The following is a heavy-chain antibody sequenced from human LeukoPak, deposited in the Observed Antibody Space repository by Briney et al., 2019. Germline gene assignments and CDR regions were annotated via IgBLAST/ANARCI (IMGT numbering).Heavy chain of an antibody. CDR3: AKDDYFDY. CDR1: GFTFDDYA. V-gene: IGHV3-9*01. J-gene: IGHJ4*02. Sequence: GGSLRLSCAASGFTFDDYAMHWVRHAPGKGLEWVSGISWNSGSMGYADSVKGRFTISRDNAKNSLYLQMNSLRAEDTALYYCAKDDYFDYWGQGTLVTVSS. CDR2: ISWNSGSM.